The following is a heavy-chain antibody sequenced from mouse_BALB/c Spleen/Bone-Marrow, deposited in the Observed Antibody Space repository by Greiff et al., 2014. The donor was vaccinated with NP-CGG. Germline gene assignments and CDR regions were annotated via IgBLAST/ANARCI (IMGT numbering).Heavy chain of an antibody. D-gene: IGHD2-14*01. CDR2: IDPANGNT. J-gene: IGHJ3*01. CDR1: GFNIKDTY. V-gene: IGHV14-3*02. Sequence: EVQLQQSGAELVKPGASVKLSCTASGFNIKDTYMHWVKQRPEQGLEWIGRIDPANGNTKYDPKFQGKATITADTSSNTAYLQLSSLTSEDTAVYYCPAYYRYLAWFAYWGQGTLVTVSA. CDR3: PAYYRYLAWFAY.